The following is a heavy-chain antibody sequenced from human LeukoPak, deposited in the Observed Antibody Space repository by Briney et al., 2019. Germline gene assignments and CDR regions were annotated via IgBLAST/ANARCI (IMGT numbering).Heavy chain of an antibody. V-gene: IGHV1-2*02. Sequence: ASVKVSCKASGYTFTRYYIHWVRQSPGQRLEWMVWINPNSGGTNYAQKFQGRVTMTRDTSISTAYMELSSLRSDDTAVYYCARGEEVIWFGEFRNWFDPWGQGTLVTVSS. CDR1: GYTFTRYY. CDR2: INPNSGGT. J-gene: IGHJ5*02. D-gene: IGHD3-10*01. CDR3: ARGEEVIWFGEFRNWFDP.